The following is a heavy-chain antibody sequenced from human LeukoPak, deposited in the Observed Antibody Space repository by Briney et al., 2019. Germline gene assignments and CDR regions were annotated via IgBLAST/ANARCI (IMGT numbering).Heavy chain of an antibody. CDR1: GGTFSSYA. D-gene: IGHD5-18*01. J-gene: IGHJ4*02. CDR2: IIPIFGTA. CDR3: ATKVLRSGYTYGFGNY. V-gene: IGHV1-69*06. Sequence: GVSVKVSCKASGGTFSSYAISWVRQAPGQGLEWMGGIIPIFGTANYAQKFQGRVTMTEDTSTDTAYMELSGLRSEDTAVYYCATKVLRSGYTYGFGNYWGQGTLVTVSS.